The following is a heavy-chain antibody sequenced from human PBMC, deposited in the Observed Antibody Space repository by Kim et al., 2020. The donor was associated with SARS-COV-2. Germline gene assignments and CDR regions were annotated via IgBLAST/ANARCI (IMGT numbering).Heavy chain of an antibody. CDR3: ARSPLGSPFDS. J-gene: IGHJ4*02. V-gene: IGHV6-1*01. D-gene: IGHD1-26*01. CDR2: N. Sequence: NNQAVSVKSRLTINPGTSTSQFSLQLNSVTPEDTAVYYCARSPLGSPFDSWGQGTLVTVSS.